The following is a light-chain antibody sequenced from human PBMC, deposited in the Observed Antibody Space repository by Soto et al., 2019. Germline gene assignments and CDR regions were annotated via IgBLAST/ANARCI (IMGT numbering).Light chain of an antibody. Sequence: QSVLTQPPSVSAAPGQKVTISCSGSSSNIGKNYVSWYQQLPGTAPKLLIYDNNKRPSGVPDRFSGSKSGTSASLAISGLRSEDEADYYCATWDDSLSGWVFGGGTKLTVL. V-gene: IGLV1-51*01. CDR2: DNN. CDR1: SSNIGKNY. J-gene: IGLJ3*02. CDR3: ATWDDSLSGWV.